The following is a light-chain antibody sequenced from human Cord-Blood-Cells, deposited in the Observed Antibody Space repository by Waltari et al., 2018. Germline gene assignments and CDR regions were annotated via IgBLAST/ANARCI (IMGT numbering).Light chain of an antibody. Sequence: SALTHPPPFSRPPGWSITISCTGPSTHGGRSHSYSWSQQHPGKPPKLRMYHGSRRPSGVSNRFSGSKSGNTASLTISGLQAEDEADYYCSSYTSSSTWVFGGGTKLTVL. CDR1: STHGGRSHS. CDR3: SSYTSSSTWV. CDR2: HGS. J-gene: IGLJ3*02. V-gene: IGLV2-14*01.